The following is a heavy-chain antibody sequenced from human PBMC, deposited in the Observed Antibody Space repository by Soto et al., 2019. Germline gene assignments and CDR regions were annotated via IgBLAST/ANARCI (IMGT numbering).Heavy chain of an antibody. D-gene: IGHD3-9*01. V-gene: IGHV1-69*06. CDR3: AGLTGYYYFDY. J-gene: IGHJ4*02. CDR1: GGTFSSYA. CDR2: IIPIFGTA. Sequence: ASVKVSCKASGGTFSSYAISWVRQAPGQGLEWMGGIIPIFGTANYAQKFQGRVTITADKSTSTAYMELSSLRSEDTAVYYCAGLTGYYYFDYWGQGTLVTVSS.